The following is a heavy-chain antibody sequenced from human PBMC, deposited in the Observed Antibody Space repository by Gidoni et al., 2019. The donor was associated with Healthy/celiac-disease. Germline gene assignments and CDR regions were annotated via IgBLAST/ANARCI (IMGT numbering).Heavy chain of an antibody. J-gene: IGHJ4*02. Sequence: EVQLVESGGGLVKPGGSLSLSCAASGFTFSSYSMNWVRQAPGKGLEWVSSISSSSSYIYYADSVKGRFTISRDNAKNSLYLQMNSLRAEDTAVYYCARGHFRYDFWSGFPFDYWGQGTLVTVSS. CDR3: ARGHFRYDFWSGFPFDY. CDR2: ISSSSSYI. V-gene: IGHV3-21*01. CDR1: GFTFSSYS. D-gene: IGHD3-3*01.